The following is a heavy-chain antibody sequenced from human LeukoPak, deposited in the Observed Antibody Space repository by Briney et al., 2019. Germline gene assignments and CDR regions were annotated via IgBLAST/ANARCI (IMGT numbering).Heavy chain of an antibody. D-gene: IGHD3-10*01. CDR3: AKDHNLYGSGSFYWYFDL. V-gene: IGHV3-9*01. J-gene: IGHJ2*01. CDR1: GFTFDDYA. CDR2: ISWNSGSI. Sequence: GGSLRLSCAASGFTFDDYAMHWVRQAPGKGLEWVSGISWNSGSIGYADSVKGRFTISRDNAKNSLYLQMNSLRAEDTALYYCAKDHNLYGSGSFYWYFDLWGRGTLVTVSS.